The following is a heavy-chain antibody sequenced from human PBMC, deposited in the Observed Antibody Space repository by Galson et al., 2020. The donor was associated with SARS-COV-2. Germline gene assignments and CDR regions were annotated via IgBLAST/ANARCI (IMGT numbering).Heavy chain of an antibody. CDR2: ISWDGGST. CDR1: GFTFDDYT. D-gene: IGHD3-10*01. V-gene: IGHV3-43*01. J-gene: IGHJ3*02. Sequence: LSLTCAASGFTFDDYTMHWVRQAPGKGLEWVSLISWDGGSTYYADSVKGRFTISRDNSKNSLYLQMNSLRTEDTALYYCAKVPIWFGELVFAFDIWGQGTMVTVSS. CDR3: AKVPIWFGELVFAFDI.